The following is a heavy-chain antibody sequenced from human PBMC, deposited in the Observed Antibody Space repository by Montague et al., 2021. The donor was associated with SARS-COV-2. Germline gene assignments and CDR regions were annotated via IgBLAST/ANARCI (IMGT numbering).Heavy chain of an antibody. CDR3: ARFETSKFYSSGVDV. Sequence: SLRLSCAASGFTFSSFRMNWVRQAPGKRLEWAAPISSESTYILYAESVRGRFTVSRDNAQNLLFLQMNSLRAEDTALYYCARFETSKFYSSGVDVWGQGTTVTVSS. CDR1: GFTFSSFR. V-gene: IGHV3-21*01. CDR2: ISSESTYI. D-gene: IGHD2-15*01. J-gene: IGHJ6*02.